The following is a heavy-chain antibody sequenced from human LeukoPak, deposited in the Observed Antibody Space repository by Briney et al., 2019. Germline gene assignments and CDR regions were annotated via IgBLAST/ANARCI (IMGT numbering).Heavy chain of an antibody. CDR3: ARDRAAAARQPVDY. CDR1: GFTFSSYG. V-gene: IGHV3-21*01. CDR2: ISSTSTYI. J-gene: IGHJ4*02. D-gene: IGHD6-13*01. Sequence: KPGGSLRLSCAASGFTFSSYGMNWVRQAPGKGLEWVSSISSTSTYIYYADSLKGRFTISRDNAKNSLYLQMNSLRAEDTAVYYCARDRAAAARQPVDYWGQGTLVTVSS.